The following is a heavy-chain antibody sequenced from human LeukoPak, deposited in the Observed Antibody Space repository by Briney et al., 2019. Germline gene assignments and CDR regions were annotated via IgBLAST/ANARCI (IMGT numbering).Heavy chain of an antibody. CDR2: ISAYNGNT. CDR1: GYTFTSYG. J-gene: IGHJ4*02. V-gene: IGHV1-18*01. CDR3: ARNEGNYYGSRSPADY. Sequence: ASVKVSCKASGYTFTSYGISWVRQAPGQGFEWMGWISAYNGNTNYAQKLQGRVTMTTDTSTSTAYMELRSLRSDDTAVYYCARNEGNYYGSRSPADYWGQGTLVTVSS. D-gene: IGHD3-10*01.